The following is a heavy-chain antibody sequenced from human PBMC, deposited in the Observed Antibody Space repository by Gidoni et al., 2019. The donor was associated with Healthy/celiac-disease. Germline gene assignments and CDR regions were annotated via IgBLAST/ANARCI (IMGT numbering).Heavy chain of an antibody. J-gene: IGHJ4*02. Sequence: EVQLVESGGGLVKPGGSLRLSCAASGLTFSSYSMNWVRQAPGKGLEWVSSISSSSSYLYYADSVKGRFTISRDNAKNSLYLQMNSLRAEDTAVYYCARDSPNYSSSWYNDYWGQGTLVTVSS. CDR1: GLTFSSYS. CDR3: ARDSPNYSSSWYNDY. CDR2: ISSSSSYL. V-gene: IGHV3-21*01. D-gene: IGHD6-13*01.